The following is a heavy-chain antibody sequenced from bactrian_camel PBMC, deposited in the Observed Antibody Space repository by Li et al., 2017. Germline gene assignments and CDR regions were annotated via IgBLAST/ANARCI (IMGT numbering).Heavy chain of an antibody. Sequence: HVQLVESGGGSVQAGGSLRLSCAASGYSVSTGYMAWFRQAPGKEREEVAYIENDGTTTYVNSVKGRFTVSKDNVKTIMYLQMNSLKPDDTATYYCAADSLTCDDIRTLRQHMDHWGKGTQVTVS. J-gene: IGHJ7*01. CDR2: IENDGTT. CDR1: GYSVSTGY. V-gene: IGHV3S53*01.